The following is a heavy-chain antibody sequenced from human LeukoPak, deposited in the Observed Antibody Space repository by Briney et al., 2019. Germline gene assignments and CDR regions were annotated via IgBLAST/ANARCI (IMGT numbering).Heavy chain of an antibody. CDR2: IIGSGDTT. D-gene: IGHD5-18*01. CDR1: GFIFSNYA. Sequence: GGSLRLSCAASGFIFSNYAMGWGRQAPGKGLEWVSAIIGSGDTTYYADSVKGRFTISRDNSKSTLYLQMNSLRAEDTAVYYCANLRGYKYGYFDSWGQGTLVTVSS. CDR3: ANLRGYKYGYFDS. J-gene: IGHJ4*02. V-gene: IGHV3-23*01.